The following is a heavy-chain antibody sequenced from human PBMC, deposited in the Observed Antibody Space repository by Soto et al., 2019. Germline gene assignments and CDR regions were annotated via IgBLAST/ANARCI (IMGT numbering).Heavy chain of an antibody. CDR3: ARVECMSGSATTFLRFSCH. V-gene: IGHV1-18*01. CDR2: ISAYNGNT. D-gene: IGHD1-26*01. Sequence: ASVKVSCKASGYTFTSYGISWVRQAPGQGLEWMGWISAYNGNTNYAQKLQGRVTMTTDTSTSTAYMELRSLRSDDTAVYYCARVECMSGSATTFLRFSCHWGQGTLVTVSS. J-gene: IGHJ4*02. CDR1: GYTFTSYG.